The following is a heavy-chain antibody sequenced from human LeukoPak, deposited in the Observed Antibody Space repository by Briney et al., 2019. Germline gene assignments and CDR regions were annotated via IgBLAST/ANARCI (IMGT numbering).Heavy chain of an antibody. V-gene: IGHV1-8*01. CDR1: GYTFTSYD. J-gene: IGHJ4*02. CDR2: MNPNSGNT. CDR3: ARTLENYGDSPEYY. Sequence: EASVKVSCKASGYTFTSYDINWVRQATGQGLEWMGWMNPNSGNTGYAQKLQGRVTMTTDTSTSTAYMELRSLRSDDTAVYYCARTLENYGDSPEYYWGQGTLVTVSS. D-gene: IGHD4-17*01.